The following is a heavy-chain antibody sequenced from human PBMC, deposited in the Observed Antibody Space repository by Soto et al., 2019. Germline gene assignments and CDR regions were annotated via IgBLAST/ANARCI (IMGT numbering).Heavy chain of an antibody. CDR1: GFTVSSNY. V-gene: IGHV3-53*04. CDR2: IYSGGST. D-gene: IGHD3-10*01. J-gene: IGHJ6*02. Sequence: GGSLRLSCAASGFTVSSNYMSWVRQAPGKGLEWVSVIYSGGSTYYADSVKGRFTISRHNSKNTLYLQMNSLRAEDTAVYYCARARGRDYGWGSYYYYYGMDVWGQGTTVTVSS. CDR3: ARARGRDYGWGSYYYYYGMDV.